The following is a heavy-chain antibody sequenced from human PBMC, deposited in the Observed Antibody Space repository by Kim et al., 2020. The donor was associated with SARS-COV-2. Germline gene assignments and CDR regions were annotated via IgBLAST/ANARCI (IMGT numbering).Heavy chain of an antibody. CDR2: INHSGST. CDR1: GGSFSGYY. CDR3: ARAKRRNPYGIAAAGKGSGWADY. Sequence: SETLSLTCAVYGGSFSGYYWSWIRQPPGKGLEWIGEINHSGSTNYNPSLKSRVTISVDTSKNQFSLKLSSVTAADTAVYYCARAKRRNPYGIAAAGKGSGWADYWGQGTLVTVSS. D-gene: IGHD6-13*01. J-gene: IGHJ4*02. V-gene: IGHV4-34*01.